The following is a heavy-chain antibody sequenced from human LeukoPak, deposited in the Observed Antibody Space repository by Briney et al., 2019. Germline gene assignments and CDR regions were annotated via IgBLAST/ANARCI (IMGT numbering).Heavy chain of an antibody. CDR1: VGSISRYY. Sequence: KPSDTLSLTCTVSVGSISRYYWSCIRPPPGKGLEWIGYIYYSGSTTYNPSLKSRVTISVDTSKNQFSRKLSSVTAADTAVYYCARVGPSDEYVDYWGQGALVTVSS. CDR3: ARVGPSDEYVDY. V-gene: IGHV4-59*07. CDR2: IYYSGST. J-gene: IGHJ4*02. D-gene: IGHD2-21*02.